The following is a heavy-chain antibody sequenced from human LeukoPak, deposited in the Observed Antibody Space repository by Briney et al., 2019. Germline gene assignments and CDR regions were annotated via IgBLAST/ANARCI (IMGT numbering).Heavy chain of an antibody. D-gene: IGHD4-17*01. CDR3: AKDWYSDGDQLFGLNWFDP. J-gene: IGHJ5*02. Sequence: QPGGSLRLSCAASAFTFDNYAMHWVRQAPGKGLEWVSGITWNSGSIGYADSVKGRFTISRDNAKNSLYLQMNSLRAEDTALYYCAKDWYSDGDQLFGLNWFDPWGQGTLVTVSS. CDR1: AFTFDNYA. V-gene: IGHV3-9*01. CDR2: ITWNSGSI.